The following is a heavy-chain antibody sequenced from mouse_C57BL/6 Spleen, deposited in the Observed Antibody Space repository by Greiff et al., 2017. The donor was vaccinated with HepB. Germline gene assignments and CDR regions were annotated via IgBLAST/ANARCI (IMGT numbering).Heavy chain of an antibody. CDR3: ARSGYYGYDWYFDV. J-gene: IGHJ1*03. CDR2: IYPGDGDT. Sequence: QVQLQQSGAELVKPGASVKISCKASGYAFSSYWMNWVKQRPGKGLEWIGQIYPGDGDTNYNGKFKGKATLTADKSSSTAYMQLSSLTSEDSAVYFCARSGYYGYDWYFDVWGTGTTVTVSS. V-gene: IGHV1-80*01. D-gene: IGHD2-2*01. CDR1: GYAFSSYW.